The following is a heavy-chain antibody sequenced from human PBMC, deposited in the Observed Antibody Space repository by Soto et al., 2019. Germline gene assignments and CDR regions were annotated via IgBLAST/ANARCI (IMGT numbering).Heavy chain of an antibody. V-gene: IGHV4-4*07. D-gene: IGHD6-6*01. Sequence: SETLSLTCTVSGGSISSYYWSWIRQPAGKGLEWIGRIYTSGSTNYNPSLKSRVTTSVDTSKNQFSLKLSSVTAADTAVYYCARDLAARPGYGMDVWGQGTTVTVSS. CDR1: GGSISSYY. CDR2: IYTSGST. CDR3: ARDLAARPGYGMDV. J-gene: IGHJ6*02.